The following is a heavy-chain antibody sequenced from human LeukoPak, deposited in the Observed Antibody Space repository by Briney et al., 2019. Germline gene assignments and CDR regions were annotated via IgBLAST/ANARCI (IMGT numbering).Heavy chain of an antibody. Sequence: PSQTLSLTCTVPGGSISSGGYYWSWIRQPPGKGLEWIGYIYHSGSTYYNPSLKSRVTISVDTSKNQFSLKLSSVTAADMAVYYCARDYGDYRLDYWGQGTLVTVSS. D-gene: IGHD4-17*01. V-gene: IGHV4-30-2*02. CDR3: ARDYGDYRLDY. CDR1: GGSISSGGYY. CDR2: IYHSGST. J-gene: IGHJ4*02.